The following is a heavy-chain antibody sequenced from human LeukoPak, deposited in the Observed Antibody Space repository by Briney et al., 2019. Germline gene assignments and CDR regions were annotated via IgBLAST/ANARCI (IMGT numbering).Heavy chain of an antibody. CDR2: IIPIFGTA. V-gene: IGHV1-69*05. CDR1: GGTFSSYA. CDR3: ARVRPFAEAFDY. J-gene: IGHJ4*02. D-gene: IGHD1-14*01. Sequence: GASVKVSCKASGGTFSSYAISWVRQAPGQGLEWMGRIIPIFGTANYAQKFQGRVTVTTDESTSTAYMELSSLRSEDTAVYYCARVRPFAEAFDYWGQGTLVTVSS.